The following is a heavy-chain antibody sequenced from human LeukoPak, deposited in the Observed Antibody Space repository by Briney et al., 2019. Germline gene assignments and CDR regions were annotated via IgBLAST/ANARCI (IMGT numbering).Heavy chain of an antibody. Sequence: PSETLSLTCTVSGGSISSYYWSWIRQPPGKGLEWIGYIYYSGSTNYNPSLKSRVTISVDTSKNQFSLKLSSVTAADTAVYYCARDEPRDYYGSGRSAYNWFDPWGQGTLVTVSS. J-gene: IGHJ5*02. CDR3: ARDEPRDYYGSGRSAYNWFDP. CDR2: IYYSGST. V-gene: IGHV4-59*12. D-gene: IGHD3-10*01. CDR1: GGSISSYY.